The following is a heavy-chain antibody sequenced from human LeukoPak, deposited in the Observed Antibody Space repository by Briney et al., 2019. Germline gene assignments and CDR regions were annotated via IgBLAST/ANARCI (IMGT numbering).Heavy chain of an antibody. J-gene: IGHJ6*03. Sequence: VASVKVSCKASGYTFTGYYMHWVRQAPGQGLEWMGWINPNSGGTNYAQKFQGRVTMTRDTSISTAYMELSRLRSDDTAVYYCARGLVGHYYFYYMDVWGKGTTVTVPS. CDR2: INPNSGGT. V-gene: IGHV1-2*02. CDR3: ARGLVGHYYFYYMDV. D-gene: IGHD1-26*01. CDR1: GYTFTGYY.